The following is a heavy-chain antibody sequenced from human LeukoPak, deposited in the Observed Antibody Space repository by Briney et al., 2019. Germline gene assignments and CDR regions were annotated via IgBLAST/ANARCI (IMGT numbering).Heavy chain of an antibody. CDR2: IKQDGSEK. Sequence: SGGSLRLSCAASGFTFSSYWMSWVRQAPGKGLEWVANIKQDGSEKYYVDSVKGRFTISRDNAKNSLYLQLNSLGAEDTAVYYCATTTTRYDSSGYNLFDYWGQGTLVTVSS. J-gene: IGHJ4*02. D-gene: IGHD3-22*01. V-gene: IGHV3-7*01. CDR3: ATTTTRYDSSGYNLFDY. CDR1: GFTFSSYW.